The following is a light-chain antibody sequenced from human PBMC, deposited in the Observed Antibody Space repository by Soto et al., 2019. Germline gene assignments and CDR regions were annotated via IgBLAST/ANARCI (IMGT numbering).Light chain of an antibody. CDR3: QSYDAGLSVYVA. CDR1: SSNIGAGYD. V-gene: IGLV1-40*01. J-gene: IGLJ2*01. Sequence: QAVVTQPPSVSGAPGQRVTISCSGSSSNIGAGYDVHWYQQFPGTAPKVLIYGNSNRPLGVPDRFSGSKSGTSASLTITGLQAEDEADYYCQSYDAGLSVYVAFGGGTKLTVL. CDR2: GNS.